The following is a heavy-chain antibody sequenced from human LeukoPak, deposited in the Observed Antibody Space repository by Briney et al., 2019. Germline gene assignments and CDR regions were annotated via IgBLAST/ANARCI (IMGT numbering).Heavy chain of an antibody. J-gene: IGHJ4*02. V-gene: IGHV3-21*06. CDR3: ARDSSWAFDY. CDR2: ISSSSSYI. D-gene: IGHD6-13*01. CDR1: GFTFSSYS. Sequence: GGSLRLSCAASGFTFSSYSMNWVRQAPGKGLEWVSSISSSSSYIYYADSVKGRFTISRDNAKNSVYLQMNSLRAEDTAVYYCARDSSWAFDYWGQGTLVTVSS.